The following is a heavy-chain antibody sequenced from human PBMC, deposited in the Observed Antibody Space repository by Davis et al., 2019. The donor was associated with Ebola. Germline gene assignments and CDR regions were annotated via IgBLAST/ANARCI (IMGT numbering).Heavy chain of an antibody. CDR1: GFTFSSYW. D-gene: IGHD2-15*01. J-gene: IGHJ2*01. CDR3: ARVPYSLGYCSGGSCYRKRYDWYFDL. V-gene: IGHV3-74*01. CDR2: INSDGSST. Sequence: GESLKISCAASGFTFSSYWMHWVRQAPGKGLVWVSRINSDGSSTSYADSVKGRFTISRDNSKNTLYLQMNSLRAEDTAVYYCARVPYSLGYCSGGSCYRKRYDWYFDLWGRGTLVTVSS.